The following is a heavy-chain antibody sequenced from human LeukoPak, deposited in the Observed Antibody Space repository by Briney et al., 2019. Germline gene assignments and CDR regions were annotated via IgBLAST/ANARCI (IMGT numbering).Heavy chain of an antibody. J-gene: IGHJ4*02. D-gene: IGHD3-22*01. CDR1: GFTFSTYS. CDR2: ISATSDTI. CDR3: ARDAVWGYYDSSGYYPLDY. Sequence: GGSLRLSCEVSGFTFSTYSMSWVRQAPGKGLEWLSYISATSDTIYYADSVKGRFTISRDNAKNSLYLQMNSLRAEDTAVYYCARDAVWGYYDSSGYYPLDYWGQGTLVTVSS. V-gene: IGHV3-48*01.